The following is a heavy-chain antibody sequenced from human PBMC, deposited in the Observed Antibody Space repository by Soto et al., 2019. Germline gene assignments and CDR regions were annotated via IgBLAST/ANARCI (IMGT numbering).Heavy chain of an antibody. CDR1: GYTFTGYY. V-gene: IGHV1-2*03. D-gene: IGHD3-10*01. CDR3: ARGGYGSEPYKY. Sequence: LVASVKVSCKASGYTFTGYYMHWVRQAPGQGLEWMGWINPNSGGTNYAQKFQGRVTMTRDTSISTAYMELSRLRSDDTAVYYCARGGYGSEPYKYRRQRTLFTVSS. CDR2: INPNSGGT. J-gene: IGHJ4*02.